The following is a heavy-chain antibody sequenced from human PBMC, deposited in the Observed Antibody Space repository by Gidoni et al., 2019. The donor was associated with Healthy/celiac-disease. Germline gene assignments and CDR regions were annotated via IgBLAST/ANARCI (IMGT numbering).Heavy chain of an antibody. Sequence: QLHLQESGPGLVKPSETLSLTCTVSAGSISSNSYYWGGIRQPPGKGLEWIGSIYYSWSTYYNPSLKSRVTISVDTSKNQFSLKLSSVTAADTAVYYCARRAYRDWFDPWGQGTLVTVSS. CDR1: AGSISSNSYY. J-gene: IGHJ5*02. CDR2: IYYSWST. CDR3: ARRAYRDWFDP. D-gene: IGHD1-1*01. V-gene: IGHV4-39*01.